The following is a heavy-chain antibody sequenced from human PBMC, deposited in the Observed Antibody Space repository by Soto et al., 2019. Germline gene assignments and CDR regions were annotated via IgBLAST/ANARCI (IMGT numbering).Heavy chain of an antibody. CDR2: IYYSGST. V-gene: IGHV4-30-4*01. Sequence: SETLSLTCTVSGGSISSGDYYWSWIRQPPGKGLEWIGYIYYSGSTYYNPSLKSRVTISVDTSKNQFSLKLSSVTAADTAVYYCARWVDTAMAGFDYWGQGTLVTVSS. CDR1: GGSISSGDYY. D-gene: IGHD5-18*01. CDR3: ARWVDTAMAGFDY. J-gene: IGHJ4*02.